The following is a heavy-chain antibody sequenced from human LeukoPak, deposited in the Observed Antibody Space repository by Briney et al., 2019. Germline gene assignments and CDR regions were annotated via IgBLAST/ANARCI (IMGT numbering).Heavy chain of an antibody. Sequence: GGSLRLSCAASGFTFSSYAMSWVRQAPGKGLEWVSSISSSSSYIYYADSVKGRFTISRDNAKNSLYLQMNSLRAEDTAVYYCARAVVRGVINFDYWGQGTLVTVSS. CDR1: GFTFSSYA. D-gene: IGHD3-10*01. CDR3: ARAVVRGVINFDY. J-gene: IGHJ4*02. CDR2: ISSSSSYI. V-gene: IGHV3-21*01.